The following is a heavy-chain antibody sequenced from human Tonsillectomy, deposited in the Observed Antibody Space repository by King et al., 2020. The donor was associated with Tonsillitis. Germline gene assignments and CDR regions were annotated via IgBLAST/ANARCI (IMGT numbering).Heavy chain of an antibody. J-gene: IGHJ4*02. D-gene: IGHD6-19*01. CDR1: GASISSSGYY. CDR2: IYYSGST. Sequence: LQLQESGPGLVKPSETLSLTCAVSGASISSSGYYWGWIRQPPGRGLEWIGSIYYSGSTYYNPSLKSRVTISVDTSKNQFSLKLSSVTAADTAVYYCAGLERWLFSYWGQGTLATVSS. V-gene: IGHV4-39*07. CDR3: AGLERWLFSY.